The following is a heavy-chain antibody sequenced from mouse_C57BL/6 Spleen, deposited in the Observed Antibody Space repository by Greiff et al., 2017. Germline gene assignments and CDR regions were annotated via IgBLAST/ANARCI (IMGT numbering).Heavy chain of an antibody. Sequence: EVQGVESGGGLVKPGGSLKLSCAASGFTFSSYAMSWVRQTPEKRLEWVATISDGGSYTYYPDNVKGRFTISRDNAKNNLYLQMSQLKSEDTAMYYCARAPGVRSYFGYWGQGTTLTVSS. D-gene: IGHD1-1*01. J-gene: IGHJ2*01. V-gene: IGHV5-4*01. CDR3: ARAPGVRSYFGY. CDR1: GFTFSSYA. CDR2: ISDGGSYT.